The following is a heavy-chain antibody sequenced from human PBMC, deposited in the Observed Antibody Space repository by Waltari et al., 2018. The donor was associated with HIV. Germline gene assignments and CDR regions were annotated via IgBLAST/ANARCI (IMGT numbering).Heavy chain of an antibody. Sequence: EVQLVESGGGLVQPGGSLRLSCAASGFTFSSYWMHWVRQAPGKGLVWVSRINRDGSSTTYADSVKGRFTISRDNAKNTLYLQMNSLRAEDTAVYYCARDLGSIFGVVIDWGQGTLVTVSS. J-gene: IGHJ4*02. D-gene: IGHD3-3*01. CDR1: GFTFSSYW. CDR3: ARDLGSIFGVVID. V-gene: IGHV3-74*01. CDR2: INRDGSST.